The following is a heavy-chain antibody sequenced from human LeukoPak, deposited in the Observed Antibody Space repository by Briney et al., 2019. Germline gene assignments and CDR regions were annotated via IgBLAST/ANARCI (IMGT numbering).Heavy chain of an antibody. J-gene: IGHJ4*02. CDR1: GGSFSSYY. D-gene: IGHD3-10*01. CDR3: ARHLDYYGSGTYEF. V-gene: IGHV4-59*08. CDR2: ISYSGST. Sequence: SETLSLTCTVSGGSFSSYYWSWIRQPQGKGLEWIGYISYSGSTNYNPSLKSRVTISVDTSKNQFSLRLSSVTAADTAVYYCARHLDYYGSGTYEFWGQGTLVTVSS.